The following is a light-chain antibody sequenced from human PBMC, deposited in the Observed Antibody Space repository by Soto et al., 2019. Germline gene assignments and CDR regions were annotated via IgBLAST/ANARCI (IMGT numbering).Light chain of an antibody. CDR1: SSNIGNNP. J-gene: IGLJ2*01. Sequence: QSVLTQPPSVSAAPGQKVTISCSGSSSNIGNNPVSWYQQLPGTAPKLLISDNNKRPSGIPDRYSASKSGTSATLGITGRQTGDEADYYCGTWDSSLSAVVFGGGTKLTVL. CDR2: DNN. V-gene: IGLV1-51*01. CDR3: GTWDSSLSAVV.